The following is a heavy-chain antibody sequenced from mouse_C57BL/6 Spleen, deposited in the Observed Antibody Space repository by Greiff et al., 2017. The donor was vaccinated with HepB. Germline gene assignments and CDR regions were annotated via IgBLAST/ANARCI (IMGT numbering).Heavy chain of an antibody. CDR1: GFSFNTYA. CDR2: IRSKSNNYAT. V-gene: IGHV10-1*01. CDR3: VRQGARDYDGGFDY. J-gene: IGHJ2*01. Sequence: GGGLVQPKGSLKLSCAASGFSFNTYAMNWVRQAPGKGLEWVARIRSKSNNYATYYADSVKDRFTISRDDSESMLYLQMNNLKTEDTAMYYCVRQGARDYDGGFDYWGQGTTLTVSS. D-gene: IGHD2-4*01.